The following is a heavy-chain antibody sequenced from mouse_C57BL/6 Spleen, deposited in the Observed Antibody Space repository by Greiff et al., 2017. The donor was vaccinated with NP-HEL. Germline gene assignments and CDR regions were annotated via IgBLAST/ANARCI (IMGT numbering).Heavy chain of an antibody. CDR3: AKDPLYYYGSGSSY. CDR1: GYTFTDYY. CDR2: INPNNGGT. D-gene: IGHD1-1*01. V-gene: IGHV1-26*01. J-gene: IGHJ2*01. Sequence: VQLQQSGPELVKPGASVKISCKASGYTFTDYYMNWVKQSHGKSLEWIGDINPNNGGTSYNQKFKGKATLTVDKSSSTAYMELRSLTSEDSAVYYCAKDPLYYYGSGSSYWGQGTTLTVSS.